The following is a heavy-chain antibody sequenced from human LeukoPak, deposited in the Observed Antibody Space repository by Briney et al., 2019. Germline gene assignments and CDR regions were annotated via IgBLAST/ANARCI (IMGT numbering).Heavy chain of an antibody. J-gene: IGHJ4*02. CDR3: ARLSLGDYYGSRRDFDY. V-gene: IGHV5-10-1*01. Sequence: GESLKISCKGSGYSFTSYWISWVRQMPGKGLEWMGRIDPSDSHTNYSPSFQGHVTISADKSISTASLQWSSLKASDTAMYYCARLSLGDYYGSRRDFDYWGQGTLVTVSS. CDR2: IDPSDSHT. D-gene: IGHD3-10*01. CDR1: GYSFTSYW.